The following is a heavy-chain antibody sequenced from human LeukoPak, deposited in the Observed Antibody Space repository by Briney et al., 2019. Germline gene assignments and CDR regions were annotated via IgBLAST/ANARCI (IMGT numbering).Heavy chain of an antibody. CDR1: GDSISSSY. D-gene: IGHD6-19*01. J-gene: IGHJ4*02. V-gene: IGHV4-4*07. CDR2: IHTSGST. Sequence: SETLSLTCTVSGDSISSSYWGWIRQPAGKGLEWIGRIHTSGSTYYSPSLKSRVTMSVDTSTNQFSLKLSSVAAADTAMYYWARVRLGRGLDYWGQGTLVTVSS. CDR3: ARVRLGRGLDY.